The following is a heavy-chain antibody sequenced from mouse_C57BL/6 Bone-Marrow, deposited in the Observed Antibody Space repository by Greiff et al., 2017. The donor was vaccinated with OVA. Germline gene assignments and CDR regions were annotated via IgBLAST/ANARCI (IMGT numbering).Heavy chain of an antibody. J-gene: IGHJ3*01. V-gene: IGHV1-69*01. D-gene: IGHD2-5*01. Sequence: QVQLQQPGAELVMPGASVKLSCKASGYTFTSYWMHWVKQRPGQGLEWIGEIDPSDSYTNYNQKFKGKSTLTVDKSSSTAYMQLSSLTSEDSAVYYCARRGAYYSNYVLFAYWGQGTLVTVSA. CDR2: IDPSDSYT. CDR3: ARRGAYYSNYVLFAY. CDR1: GYTFTSYW.